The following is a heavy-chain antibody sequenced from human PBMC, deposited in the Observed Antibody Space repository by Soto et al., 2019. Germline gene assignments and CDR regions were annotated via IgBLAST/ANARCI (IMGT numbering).Heavy chain of an antibody. D-gene: IGHD4-17*01. J-gene: IGHJ6*02. CDR2: IGSGGDT. V-gene: IGHV3-13*01. Sequence: EVQLVESGGGLVQPGGSLRLSCAASGFTFSRFDMQWVRQTTGKGLELVSAIGSGGDTYYAGSVKGRFTISSENAKNSLYLQMNSLRAGDTGVYYCARSPAPIRYYHGVDVWGQGTTVTVSS. CDR3: ARSPAPIRYYHGVDV. CDR1: GFTFSRFD.